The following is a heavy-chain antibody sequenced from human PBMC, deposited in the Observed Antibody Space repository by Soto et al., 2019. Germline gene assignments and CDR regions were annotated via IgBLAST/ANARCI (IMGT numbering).Heavy chain of an antibody. V-gene: IGHV5-10-1*01. D-gene: IGHD3-22*01. J-gene: IGHJ4*02. Sequence: GESLKISCQGSGYSFTSYWISWVRQMPGKGLEWMGRIDPSDSYTNYSPSFQGHVTISADKSISTAYLQWSSLKASDTAMYYCAGGDGYSFDYWGQGTLVTVSS. CDR2: IDPSDSYT. CDR3: AGGDGYSFDY. CDR1: GYSFTSYW.